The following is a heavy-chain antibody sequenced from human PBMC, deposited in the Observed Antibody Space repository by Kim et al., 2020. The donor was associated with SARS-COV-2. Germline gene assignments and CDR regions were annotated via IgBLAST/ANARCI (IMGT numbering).Heavy chain of an antibody. CDR1: GYTFTSYG. CDR2: ISAYKGNT. Sequence: ASVKVSCKASGYTFTSYGISWVRQAPGQGLEWMGWISAYKGNTNYAQKLQGRVTMTTDTSTSTAYMELRSQRSDDTDVYYFARDHYDFWSGYYRRESVRAPNYYYYGMDVWGQGTTVTVSS. D-gene: IGHD3-3*01. CDR3: ARDHYDFWSGYYRRESVRAPNYYYYGMDV. J-gene: IGHJ6*02. V-gene: IGHV1-18*01.